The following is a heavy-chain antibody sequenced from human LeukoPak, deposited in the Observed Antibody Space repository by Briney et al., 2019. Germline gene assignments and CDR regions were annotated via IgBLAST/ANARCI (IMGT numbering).Heavy chain of an antibody. Sequence: GGSLRLSCAASGFAFSSYSTNWVRQAPGKGLEWVSYISSGSSTIYYADSVKGRFTISRDNAKNSLYLQMNSLRAEDTAVYYCARGYDFFDYWGQGTLVTVSS. CDR1: GFAFSSYS. J-gene: IGHJ4*02. CDR3: ARGYDFFDY. V-gene: IGHV3-48*01. CDR2: ISSGSSTI. D-gene: IGHD3-16*01.